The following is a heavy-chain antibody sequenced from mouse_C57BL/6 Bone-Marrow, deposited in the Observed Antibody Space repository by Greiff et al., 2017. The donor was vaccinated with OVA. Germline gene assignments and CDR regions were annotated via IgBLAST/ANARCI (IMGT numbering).Heavy chain of an antibody. J-gene: IGHJ2*01. Sequence: EVHLVESGGGLVKPGGSLKLSCAASGFTFSSYAMSWVRQTPEKRLEWVATISDGGSYTYYPDNVKGRFTISRDNAKNNLYLQMSHLKSEDTAMYYCARDETKGGYYFDYWGQGTTLTVSS. V-gene: IGHV5-4*01. CDR3: ARDETKGGYYFDY. CDR2: ISDGGSYT. CDR1: GFTFSSYA.